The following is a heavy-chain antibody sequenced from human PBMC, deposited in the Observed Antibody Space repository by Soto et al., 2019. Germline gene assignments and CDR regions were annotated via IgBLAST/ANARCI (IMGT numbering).Heavy chain of an antibody. CDR3: AKGGSNWNYPDYYYGMDV. Sequence: GGSLRLSCAASGFTFSSYAMSWVRQAPGKGLEWVSAISGSGGSTYYADSVKGRFTISRDNSKNTLYLQMNSLRAEDTAVYYCAKGGSNWNYPDYYYGMDVWGQGTTVTVSS. V-gene: IGHV3-23*01. CDR2: ISGSGGST. D-gene: IGHD1-7*01. CDR1: GFTFSSYA. J-gene: IGHJ6*02.